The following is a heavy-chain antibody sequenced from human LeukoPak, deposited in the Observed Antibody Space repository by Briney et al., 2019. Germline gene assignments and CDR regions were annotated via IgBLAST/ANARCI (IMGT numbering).Heavy chain of an antibody. D-gene: IGHD1-20*01. CDR2: IRYDGSNK. CDR3: AKDKGPNNWNDVWYFDY. J-gene: IGHJ4*02. CDR1: GFTFSSYG. V-gene: IGHV3-30*02. Sequence: PGGSLRLSCAASGFTFSSYGMHWVRQAPGKGLEWVAFIRYDGSNKYYADSVKGQFTISRDNSKNTLYLQMNSLRAEDTAVYYCAKDKGPNNWNDVWYFDYWGQGTLATVSS.